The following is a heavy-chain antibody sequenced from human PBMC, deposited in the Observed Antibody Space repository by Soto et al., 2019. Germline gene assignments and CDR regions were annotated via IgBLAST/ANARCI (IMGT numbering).Heavy chain of an antibody. CDR3: ARDRQIAARDYYGMDV. J-gene: IGHJ6*02. CDR2: IYYSGST. Sequence: SETLSLTCTVSGGSISSGGYYWSWLRQHPGKGLEWIGYIYYSGSTYYNPSLKSRVTISVDTSKNQFSLKLSSVTAADTAVYYCARDRQIAARDYYGMDVWGQGTTVTVS. D-gene: IGHD6-6*01. CDR1: GGSISSGGYY. V-gene: IGHV4-31*03.